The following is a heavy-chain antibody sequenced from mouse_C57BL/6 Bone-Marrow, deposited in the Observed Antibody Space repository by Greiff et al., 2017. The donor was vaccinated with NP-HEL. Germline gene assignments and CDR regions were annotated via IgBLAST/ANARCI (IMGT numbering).Heavy chain of an antibody. V-gene: IGHV5-12*01. J-gene: IGHJ3*01. CDR3: ARQSHYYGSSSWFAY. D-gene: IGHD1-1*01. CDR1: GFTFSDYY. CDR2: ISNGGGST. Sequence: EVMLVESGGGLVQPGGSLKLSCAASGFTFSDYYMYWVRQTPEKRLEWVAYISNGGGSTYYPDQVKGRFTISRTNAKNTMYLQMSRLKSEDTAMYYCARQSHYYGSSSWFAYWGQGTLVTVSA.